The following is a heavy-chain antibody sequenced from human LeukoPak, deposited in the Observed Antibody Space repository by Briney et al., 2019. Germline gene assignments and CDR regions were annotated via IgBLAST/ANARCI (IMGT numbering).Heavy chain of an antibody. Sequence: PGGSLRLSCAASGFNFDDSAIHWVRQAPGKGLEWVSAMNWISDFKAYADSVKGRFTISRDNDKNSVHLQMNSLRPEDMAVYYCAKGPKENWYFDLWGRGTLVTVSP. CDR2: MNWISDFK. V-gene: IGHV3-9*03. CDR1: GFNFDDSA. CDR3: AKGPKENWYFDL. J-gene: IGHJ2*01.